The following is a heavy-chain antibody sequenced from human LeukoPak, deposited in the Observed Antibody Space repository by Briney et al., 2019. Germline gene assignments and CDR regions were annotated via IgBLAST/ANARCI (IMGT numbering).Heavy chain of an antibody. Sequence: PGGSLRLSCAVSGITVSSNYMIWVRPAAGKGLEWVSVIYVGGNTYYADSVKGRFTISRDNSKNTLYLQMTSLRAEDTAVYYCARARDYLFDYWGQGTLVTVSS. CDR2: IYVGGNT. V-gene: IGHV3-66*01. J-gene: IGHJ4*02. D-gene: IGHD4-11*01. CDR3: ARARDYLFDY. CDR1: GITVSSNY.